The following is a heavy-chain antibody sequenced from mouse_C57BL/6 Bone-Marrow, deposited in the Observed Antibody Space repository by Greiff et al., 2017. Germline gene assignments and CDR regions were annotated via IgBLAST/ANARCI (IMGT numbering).Heavy chain of an antibody. CDR2: IYIGNGYT. CDR3: ARGSYGNYGGVYY. V-gene: IGHV1-58*01. Sequence: VQLKESGAELVRPGSSVKMSCKTSGYTFTSYGINWVKQRPGQGLEWIGYIYIGNGYTEYNEKFKGKAKLTSDTSSSTAYMQLSSLTSEDSAIYFCARGSYGNYGGVYYWGQGTLVTVSA. J-gene: IGHJ3*01. D-gene: IGHD2-1*01. CDR1: GYTFTSYG.